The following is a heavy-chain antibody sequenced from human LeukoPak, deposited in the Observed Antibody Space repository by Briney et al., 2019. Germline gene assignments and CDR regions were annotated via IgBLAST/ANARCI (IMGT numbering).Heavy chain of an antibody. J-gene: IGHJ4*02. CDR2: ISSSSSYI. CDR1: GFTFSSYS. D-gene: IGHD3-16*01. CDR3: ATKGEFGGEFDY. V-gene: IGHV3-21*04. Sequence: GGSLRLSCAASGFTFSSYSMNWVRQAPGKGLEWVSSISSSSSYIYYADSVKGRFTISRDNAKNSLYLQINSLRSEDTAVYYCATKGEFGGEFDYWGQGTLVTVSS.